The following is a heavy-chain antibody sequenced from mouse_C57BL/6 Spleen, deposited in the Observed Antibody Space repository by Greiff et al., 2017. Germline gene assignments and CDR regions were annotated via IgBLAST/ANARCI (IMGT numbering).Heavy chain of an antibody. V-gene: IGHV1-81*01. CDR2: IYPRSGNT. CDR1: GYTFTSYG. D-gene: IGHD3-2*02. CDR3: ARSRDSSGYNYAMDY. J-gene: IGHJ4*01. Sequence: VKLQESGAELARPGASVKLSCKASGYTFTSYGISWVKQRTGQGLEWIGEIYPRSGNTYYNEKFKGKATLTADKSSSTAYMELRSLTSEDSAVYFCARSRDSSGYNYAMDYWGQGTSVTVSS.